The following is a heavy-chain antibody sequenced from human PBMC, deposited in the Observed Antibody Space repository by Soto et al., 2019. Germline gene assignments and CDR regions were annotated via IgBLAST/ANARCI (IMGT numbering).Heavy chain of an antibody. J-gene: IGHJ5*02. Sequence: SETLSLTCTVSGGSISSYYWNWIRQPAGKGLEWIGRIHSTRSPNYNPSLRSRVTMSVDTSKNQFSLKLNLTSVTAADTAVYYCARSPAYGDYANLDTWGQGTLVTVSS. V-gene: IGHV4-4*07. CDR1: GGSISSYY. D-gene: IGHD4-17*01. CDR2: IHSTRSP. CDR3: ARSPAYGDYANLDT.